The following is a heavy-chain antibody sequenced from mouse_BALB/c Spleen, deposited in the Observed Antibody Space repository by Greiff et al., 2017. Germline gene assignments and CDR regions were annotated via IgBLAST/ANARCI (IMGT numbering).Heavy chain of an antibody. Sequence: EVQLVESGPGLVKPSQSLSLTCSVTGYSITSGYYWNWIRQFPGNKLEWMGYISYDGSNNYNPSLKNRISITRDTSKNQFFLKLNSVTTEDTATYYCARMEGAMDYWGQGTSVTVSS. CDR3: ARMEGAMDY. CDR1: GYSITSGYY. J-gene: IGHJ4*01. CDR2: ISYDGSN. V-gene: IGHV3-6*02.